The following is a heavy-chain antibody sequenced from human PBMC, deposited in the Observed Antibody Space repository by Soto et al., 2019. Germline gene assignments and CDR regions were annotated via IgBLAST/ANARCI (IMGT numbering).Heavy chain of an antibody. CDR2: ISSSSSTI. CDR1: GVTFSSYS. CDR3: ARDLGSSWYPEYFQH. J-gene: IGHJ1*01. D-gene: IGHD6-13*01. V-gene: IGHV3-48*01. Sequence: PGGSLRLSCAAAGVTFSSYSMNWVRQAPGKGLEWVSYISSSSSTIYYADSVKGRFTISRDNAKNSLYLQMNSLRAEDTAVYYCARDLGSSWYPEYFQHWGQGTLVTVSS.